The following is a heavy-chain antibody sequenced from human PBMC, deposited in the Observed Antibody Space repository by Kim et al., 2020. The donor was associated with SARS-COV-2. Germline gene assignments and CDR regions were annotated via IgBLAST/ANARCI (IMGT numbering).Heavy chain of an antibody. CDR3: ARTGGYCSGGSCYSGGPVYFDV. CDR1: GFTFSDYY. CDR2: ISSSGSTI. D-gene: IGHD2-15*01. Sequence: GGSLRLSCAASGFTFSDYYMSWIRQAPGKGLEWVSYISSSGSTIYYADSVKGRFTISRDNAKNSLYLQMNSLRAEDTAVYYCARTGGYCSGGSCYSGGPVYFDVWGRGTPVTVSS. J-gene: IGHJ4*02. V-gene: IGHV3-11*01.